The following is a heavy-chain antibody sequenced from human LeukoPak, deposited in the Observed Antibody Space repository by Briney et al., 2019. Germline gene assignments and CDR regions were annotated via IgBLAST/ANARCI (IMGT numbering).Heavy chain of an antibody. J-gene: IGHJ4*02. CDR3: ARGYYDSSGYYGY. V-gene: IGHV3-30*04. CDR1: GFTFSSYA. Sequence: PGGSLRLSCAASGFTFSSYAIHWGRQAPGEGLEWVALIAYDGSHKYYADSVKGRFTISRDNSKNTLYLQMNSLRAEDTAVYYCARGYYDSSGYYGYWGQGTQVTVSS. D-gene: IGHD3-22*01. CDR2: IAYDGSHK.